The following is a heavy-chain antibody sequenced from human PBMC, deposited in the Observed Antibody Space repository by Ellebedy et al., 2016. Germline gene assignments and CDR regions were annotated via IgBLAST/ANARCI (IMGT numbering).Heavy chain of an antibody. Sequence: GESLKISXTASGLNFNTFFMSWVRQAPGKGLEWVSTISAGSDTTRLADSVKGRFTISRDNARSSLYLQMNSLRDDDTAVYYCAKVGVAASLDNWFDCWGQGTLVTVSS. CDR3: AKVGVAASLDNWFDC. J-gene: IGHJ5*01. D-gene: IGHD2-15*01. V-gene: IGHV3-23*01. CDR2: ISAGSDTT. CDR1: GLNFNTFF.